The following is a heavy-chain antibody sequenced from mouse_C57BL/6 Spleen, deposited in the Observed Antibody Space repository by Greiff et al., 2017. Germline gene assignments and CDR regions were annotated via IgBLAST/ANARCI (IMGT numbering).Heavy chain of an antibody. J-gene: IGHJ3*01. CDR3: ARNYGSSSWFAY. D-gene: IGHD1-1*01. V-gene: IGHV1-52*01. Sequence: VQLQQPGAELVRPGSSVKLSCKASGYTFTSYWMHWVKQRPIQGLEWIGNIDPSDSETHYNQKFKDKATLTVDKSSSTAYMQLSSLTSEDSAVYCCARNYGSSSWFAYWGQGTLVTVSA. CDR2: IDPSDSET. CDR1: GYTFTSYW.